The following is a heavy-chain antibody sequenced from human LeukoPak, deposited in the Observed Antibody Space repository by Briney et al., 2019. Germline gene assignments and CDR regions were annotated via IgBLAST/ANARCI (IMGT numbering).Heavy chain of an antibody. CDR2: INPSTGGT. CDR1: GYTFTGYY. V-gene: IGHV1-2*02. Sequence: ASVKVSCKASGYTFTGYYIHWVRQAPGQGLEWMGWINPSTGGTNSAQKFQGRVTMTSDTSISTAYMELSRLRSDDTAVYYCARDGSTSYWYYYYMDVWGKGTTVTVSS. CDR3: ARDGSTSYWYYYYMDV. J-gene: IGHJ6*03. D-gene: IGHD2-2*01.